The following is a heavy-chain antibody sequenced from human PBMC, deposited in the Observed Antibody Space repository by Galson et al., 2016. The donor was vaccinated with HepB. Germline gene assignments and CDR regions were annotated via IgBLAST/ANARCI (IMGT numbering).Heavy chain of an antibody. V-gene: IGHV3-33*01. J-gene: IGHJ4*02. Sequence: SLRLSCAASGFTFSTYAMHRVRQAPGKGLEWVAVIWYDGSKKKYADAVKGRFAISRDNSKNTLYLQMNSLRAEDTAVYYCASSGGFGSGTYYVYWGQGTLVTVSS. D-gene: IGHD3-10*01. CDR3: ASSGGFGSGTYYVY. CDR1: GFTFSTYA. CDR2: IWYDGSKK.